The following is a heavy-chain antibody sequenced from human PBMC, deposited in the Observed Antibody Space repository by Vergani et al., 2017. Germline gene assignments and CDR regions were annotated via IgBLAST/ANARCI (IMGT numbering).Heavy chain of an antibody. J-gene: IGHJ4*02. D-gene: IGHD2-15*01. Sequence: EVQLVESGGGLVQPGGSLRLSCAASGFTFSSYEMNWVRQAPGKGLEWVSYISSSGSTIYYADSVKGRFTISRDHAKNSLYLQMNSLRAEDTAVYYCARLFGVVAATRSRYYFDYWGQGTLVTVAS. CDR3: ARLFGVVAATRSRYYFDY. CDR1: GFTFSSYE. CDR2: ISSSGSTI. V-gene: IGHV3-48*03.